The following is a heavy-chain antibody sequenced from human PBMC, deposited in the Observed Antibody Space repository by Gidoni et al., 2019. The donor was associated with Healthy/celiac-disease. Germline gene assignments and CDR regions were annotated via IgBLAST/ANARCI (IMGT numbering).Heavy chain of an antibody. J-gene: IGHJ3*02. Sequence: EVQLLESGGGLVQPGGSLRVSCAASGFTFSSCAMRWVRQAPGKGLEWVSSISGSGGSTYYADSVKGRFTISRDNSKNTLYLQMNSLRAEDTAVYSCAKGLPQYYYDSSGEEAFDIWGQGTMVTVSS. D-gene: IGHD3-22*01. CDR3: AKGLPQYYYDSSGEEAFDI. CDR1: GFTFSSCA. V-gene: IGHV3-23*01. CDR2: ISGSGGST.